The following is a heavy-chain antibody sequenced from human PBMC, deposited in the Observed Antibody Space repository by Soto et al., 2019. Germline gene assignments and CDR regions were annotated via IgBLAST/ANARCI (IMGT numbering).Heavy chain of an antibody. J-gene: IGHJ4*02. Sequence: SETLSLTCTVSGGSINSYYWSWIRQPAGKGLEWIGRIYTPGSANYNPSLNSRVTMSVDTSKNQFSLTLSSVTAEDPAMYYCAREIKQYYYDSGGYYTDYWGQGTLVNVS. CDR1: GGSINSYY. CDR3: AREIKQYYYDSGGYYTDY. D-gene: IGHD3-22*01. CDR2: IYTPGSA. V-gene: IGHV4-4*07.